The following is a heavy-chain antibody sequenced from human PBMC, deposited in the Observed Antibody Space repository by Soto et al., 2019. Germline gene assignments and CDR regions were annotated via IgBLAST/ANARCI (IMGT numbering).Heavy chain of an antibody. CDR2: IYYSGST. CDR3: ANTHSIAAAGTPYFDY. CDR1: GGSISSSSYY. D-gene: IGHD6-13*01. V-gene: IGHV4-39*01. Sequence: ASETLSLTCTVSGGSISSSSYYWGWIRQPPGKGLEWIGSIYYSGSTYYNPSLKSRVTISVDTSKNQFSLKLSSVTAADTAVYYCANTHSIAAAGTPYFDYWGQGTLVTVSS. J-gene: IGHJ4*02.